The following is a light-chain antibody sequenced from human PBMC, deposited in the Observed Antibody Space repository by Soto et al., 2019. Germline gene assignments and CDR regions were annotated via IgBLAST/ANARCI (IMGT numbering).Light chain of an antibody. CDR1: QSISTW. Sequence: ITCRASQSISTWLAWYQQKRGRAPRLLIFDASSLESGVPSRFSGSGSGAEFTLTISSLQPDGFATYYCQQYNTYSYTFGQGTKVDIK. CDR3: QQYNTYSYT. CDR2: DAS. J-gene: IGKJ2*01. V-gene: IGKV1-5*01.